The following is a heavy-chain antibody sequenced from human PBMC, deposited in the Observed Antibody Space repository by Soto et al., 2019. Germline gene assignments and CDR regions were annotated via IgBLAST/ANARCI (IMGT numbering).Heavy chain of an antibody. D-gene: IGHD2-2*01. J-gene: IGHJ6*02. Sequence: QVQLQQWGAGLLKPSETLSLTCAVYGGSFSGYYWSWIRQPPGKGLEWIGEINHSGSTNYNPSLKSRVTISVDPSKNQFSLKLSSVTAADTAVYYCARGSDQLLSSLYYYYYYGMDVWGQGTTVTVSS. CDR3: ARGSDQLLSSLYYYYYYGMDV. CDR1: GGSFSGYY. V-gene: IGHV4-34*01. CDR2: INHSGST.